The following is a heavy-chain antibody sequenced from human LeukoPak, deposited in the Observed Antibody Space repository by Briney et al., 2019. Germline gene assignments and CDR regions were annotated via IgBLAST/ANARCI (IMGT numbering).Heavy chain of an antibody. J-gene: IGHJ4*02. Sequence: GGSLRLSCAASGFTFSSYWISWVRQAPGQGLEWMGRIIPILGIANYAQKLQGRVTMTTDTSTSTAYMELRSLRSDDTAVYYCARDRSPVITMVRGVISDWGQGTLVTVSS. CDR3: ARDRSPVITMVRGVISD. V-gene: IGHV1-18*01. CDR2: IIPILGIA. CDR1: GFTFSSYW. D-gene: IGHD3-10*01.